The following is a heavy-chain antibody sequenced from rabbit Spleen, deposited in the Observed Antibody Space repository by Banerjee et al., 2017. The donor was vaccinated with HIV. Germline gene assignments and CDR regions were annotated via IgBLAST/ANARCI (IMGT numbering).Heavy chain of an antibody. J-gene: IGHJ6*01. V-gene: IGHV1S45*01. D-gene: IGHD8-1*01. CDR3: ARDSGSSFSSYGMDL. CDR1: GFSFSNKAV. CDR2: IAGSSSGFT. Sequence: QEQLVESGGGLVKPEGSLKLSCTVSGFSFSNKAVMCWVRQAPGKGLEWISCIAGSSSGFTYSASWAKGRFTISKTSSTTVTLQMTSLTAADTATYFCARDSGSSFSSYGMDLWGPGTLVTVS.